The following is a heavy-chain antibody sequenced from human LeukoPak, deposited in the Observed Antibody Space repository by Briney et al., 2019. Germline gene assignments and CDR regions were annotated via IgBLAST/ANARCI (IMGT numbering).Heavy chain of an antibody. D-gene: IGHD3-22*01. CDR3: ARGMYYYDSSGYHFQH. CDR2: ISSSSSYI. CDR1: GFTFSSYS. Sequence: GGSLRLSCTASGFTFSSYSMNWVRQAPGKGLEWVSSISSSSSYIYYADSVKGRFTISRDNAKNSLYLQMNSLRAEDTAVYYCARGMYYYDSSGYHFQHWGQGTLVTVPS. J-gene: IGHJ1*01. V-gene: IGHV3-21*01.